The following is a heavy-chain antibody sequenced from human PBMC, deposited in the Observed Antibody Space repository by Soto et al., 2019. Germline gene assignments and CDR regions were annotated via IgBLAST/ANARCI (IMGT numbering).Heavy chain of an antibody. D-gene: IGHD3-3*01. Sequence: SETLSLTCTVSGGSISTYYWSWIRQHPGKGLEWIGYIYYSGSTYYNPSLKSRVTISVDTSKNQFSLKLSSVTAADTAVYYCARDRQLYYDFWSGYYLDAFDIWGQGTMVTVSS. CDR1: GGSISTYY. CDR2: IYYSGST. CDR3: ARDRQLYYDFWSGYYLDAFDI. V-gene: IGHV4-59*06. J-gene: IGHJ3*02.